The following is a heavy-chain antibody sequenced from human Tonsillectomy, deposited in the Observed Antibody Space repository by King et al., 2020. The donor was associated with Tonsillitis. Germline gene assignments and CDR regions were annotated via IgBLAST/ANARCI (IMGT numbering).Heavy chain of an antibody. D-gene: IGHD2-15*01. CDR1: GYSISSGYY. CDR2: IYHSGST. CDR3: ARVVAKNPDIVLLVAAERDSFDI. Sequence: QLQESGPGLVKPSETLSLTCAVSGYSISSGYYWGWLRQPPGKGLEWIGSIYHSGSTYYNPSLKSRVTISVDTSKNQFSLNLSSVTAADTAVYYCARVVAKNPDIVLLVAAERDSFDIWGQGTMVTVSS. V-gene: IGHV4-38-2*01. J-gene: IGHJ3*02.